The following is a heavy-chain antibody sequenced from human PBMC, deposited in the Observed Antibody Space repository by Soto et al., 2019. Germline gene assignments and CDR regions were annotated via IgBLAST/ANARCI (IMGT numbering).Heavy chain of an antibody. Sequence: SETLSLTCAVYGGSFSGYYWSWIRQPPGKGLEWIGEINHSGSTNYNPSLKSRVTISVDTSKNQFSLKLSSVTAADTAVYYCARGRGQNYDYVWGSYRYKGYYYGMDVWGQGTTVTVS. CDR2: INHSGST. V-gene: IGHV4-34*01. CDR1: GGSFSGYY. D-gene: IGHD3-16*02. CDR3: ARGRGQNYDYVWGSYRYKGYYYGMDV. J-gene: IGHJ6*02.